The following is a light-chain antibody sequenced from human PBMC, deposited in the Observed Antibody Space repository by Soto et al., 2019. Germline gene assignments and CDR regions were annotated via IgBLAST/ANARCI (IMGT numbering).Light chain of an antibody. V-gene: IGKV1-5*01. J-gene: IGKJ1*01. Sequence: DIQMTQSPSTLSASVGDRVTITCRASQSISSWLAWYQQKPGKAPKLLIYDASSLESGVPSRFSGSGSGTEITLTISSLQPDDFATYYCQQYKSYSWTFGQGTRWIS. CDR1: QSISSW. CDR3: QQYKSYSWT. CDR2: DAS.